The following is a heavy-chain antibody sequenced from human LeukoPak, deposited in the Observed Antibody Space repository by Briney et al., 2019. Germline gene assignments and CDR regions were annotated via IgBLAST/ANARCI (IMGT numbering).Heavy chain of an antibody. J-gene: IGHJ5*02. D-gene: IGHD2-2*01. CDR2: IYYSGST. CDR1: GGSISSGGYY. Sequence: SETLSLTCTVSGGSISSGGYYWSWIRQHPGKGLEWIGYIYYSGSTYYNPSLKSRVTISVDTSKNQFSLKLSSVTAADTAVYYCARALKSPGVPAANNWFDPWGQGTLVTVSS. CDR3: ARALKSPGVPAANNWFDP. V-gene: IGHV4-31*03.